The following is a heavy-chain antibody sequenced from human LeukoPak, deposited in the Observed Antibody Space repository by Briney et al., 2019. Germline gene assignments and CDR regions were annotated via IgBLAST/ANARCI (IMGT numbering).Heavy chain of an antibody. CDR1: GGSISSYY. CDR2: IYTSGST. Sequence: SETLSLTCTVSGGSISSYYWSWIRQPAGKGLEWIGRIYTSGSTNYNPSLKSRVTMSVDTSKNQFSLKLSSVTAADTAVYYCAREDSSEEGNNWFDPWGQGTLVTVSS. V-gene: IGHV4-4*07. D-gene: IGHD3-22*01. J-gene: IGHJ5*02. CDR3: AREDSSEEGNNWFDP.